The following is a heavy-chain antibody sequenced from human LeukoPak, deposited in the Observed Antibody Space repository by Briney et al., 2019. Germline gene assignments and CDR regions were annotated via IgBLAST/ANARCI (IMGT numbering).Heavy chain of an antibody. Sequence: SETLSLTCTVSGDSISSSSYNWGWIRQPPGKGLEWIGFIYYTGSTYQNPSLKSRVTISIDTSKSQFSLRLTSVTAADTAVYYCARRDYGGDGGYFDYWGQGILVTVSS. D-gene: IGHD4-23*01. CDR2: IYYTGST. CDR1: GDSISSSSYN. J-gene: IGHJ4*02. V-gene: IGHV4-39*01. CDR3: ARRDYGGDGGYFDY.